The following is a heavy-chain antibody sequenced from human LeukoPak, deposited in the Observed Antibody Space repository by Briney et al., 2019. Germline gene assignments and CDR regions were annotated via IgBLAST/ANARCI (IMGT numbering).Heavy chain of an antibody. V-gene: IGHV1-18*01. CDR2: ISAYNGNT. J-gene: IGHJ4*02. Sequence: ASVKVSCKASGYTFTSYGISWVRQAPGQGLEWMGWISAYNGNTNYAQKLQGRVTMTTDTSTSTAYMELRSLRSDDTAVYYCARDILRFLEWSSDYWGQGTLVTVSS. CDR3: ARDILRFLEWSSDY. D-gene: IGHD3-3*01. CDR1: GYTFTSYG.